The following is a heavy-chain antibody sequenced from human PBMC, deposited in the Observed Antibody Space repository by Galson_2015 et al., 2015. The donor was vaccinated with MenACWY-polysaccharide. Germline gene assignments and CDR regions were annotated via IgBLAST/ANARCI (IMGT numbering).Heavy chain of an antibody. CDR1: GFTFSNFG. J-gene: IGHJ6*02. CDR3: ARGHYGMDV. Sequence: SLRLSCAASGFTFSNFGMTWVRRAQGKGRKGVANIKKDGSEKYYVDSVKGRFTISRDNALYLQMNSLRAEDTAVYFCARGHYGMDVWGQGTTVTVSS. V-gene: IGHV3-7*01. CDR2: IKKDGSEK.